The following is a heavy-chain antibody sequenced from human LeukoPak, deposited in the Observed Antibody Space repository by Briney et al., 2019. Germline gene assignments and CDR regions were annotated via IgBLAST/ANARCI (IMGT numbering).Heavy chain of an antibody. Sequence: SVKVSCKASGGTFTNYAISWVRQAPGQGLEWMGGIIPILGIANYAQKFQGRVTITADKSTSTAYMELRSLRSEDTAVYYCARSSYGPLYYYDIDVWGQGTTVTVSS. CDR2: IIPILGIA. CDR3: ARSSYGPLYYYDIDV. CDR1: GGTFTNYA. D-gene: IGHD3-10*01. V-gene: IGHV1-69*10. J-gene: IGHJ6*01.